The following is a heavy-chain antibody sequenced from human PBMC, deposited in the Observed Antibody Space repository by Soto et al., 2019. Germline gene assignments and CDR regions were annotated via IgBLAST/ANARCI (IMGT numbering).Heavy chain of an antibody. D-gene: IGHD3-9*01. Sequence: GGSLRLSCAASGFTFSSYEMNWVRQAPGKGLEWVSYISSSVSTIYYADSVKGRFTISRDNAKNSLYLQMNSLRAEDTAVYYCARAAANYDILTGYLVPKYYYYGMDVWGQGTRVTFSS. J-gene: IGHJ6*02. CDR1: GFTFSSYE. CDR3: ARAAANYDILTGYLVPKYYYYGMDV. V-gene: IGHV3-48*03. CDR2: ISSSVSTI.